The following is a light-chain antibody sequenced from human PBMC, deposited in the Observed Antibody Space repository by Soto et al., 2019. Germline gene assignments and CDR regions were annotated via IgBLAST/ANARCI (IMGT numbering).Light chain of an antibody. V-gene: IGLV2-23*02. Sequence: QSLLTQPASLSGSPGQSITISCTGTSSDFGSYNLVSWYQQHPGKAPKLMIYEVSKRPSGVSNRFSGSKSGNTASLTISGLQAEDEADYYCCSYAGSPYVFGTGTKVTVL. CDR2: EVS. CDR1: SSDFGSYNL. CDR3: CSYAGSPYV. J-gene: IGLJ1*01.